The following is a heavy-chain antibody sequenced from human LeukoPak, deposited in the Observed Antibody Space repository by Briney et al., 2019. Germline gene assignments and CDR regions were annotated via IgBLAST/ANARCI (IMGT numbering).Heavy chain of an antibody. Sequence: ASVKVSCKASGYTFTSYAINWVRQAPGQGLEWMGWINTSTGNAAYAQGLTGRSVFSLDTSVSTAYLEISSLKAEDTAVYYCARPMGRYYYYGMDVWGQGTTVTVS. CDR3: ARPMGRYYYYGMDV. D-gene: IGHD3-16*01. V-gene: IGHV7-4-1*02. CDR1: GYTFTSYA. J-gene: IGHJ6*02. CDR2: INTSTGNA.